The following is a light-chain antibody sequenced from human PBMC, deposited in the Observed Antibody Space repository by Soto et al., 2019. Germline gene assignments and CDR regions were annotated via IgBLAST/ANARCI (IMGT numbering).Light chain of an antibody. Sequence: EIVLTQSPCTLSFSPLERSTLYCRASQSIRDNYLAWYQQRPGQSPRLLISGASNRATGIPDRFSGSGSATDFTLTISRLEPEDFALYYCQQYGDSPITFGQGTRLEIK. CDR3: QQYGDSPIT. CDR1: QSIRDNY. J-gene: IGKJ5*01. V-gene: IGKV3-20*01. CDR2: GAS.